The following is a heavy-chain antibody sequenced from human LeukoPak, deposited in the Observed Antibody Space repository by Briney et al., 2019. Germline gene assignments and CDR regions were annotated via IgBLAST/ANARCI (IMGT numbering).Heavy chain of an antibody. CDR2: IYYSGST. CDR3: ARVRSWNDFDY. D-gene: IGHD1-1*01. Sequence: SETLSLTCTVSGGSISSYYWSWLRQPPGKGLEWIGYIYYSGSTYYNPSLTSRVTISIDTSKNQFSPTLSSVTAADTAVYYCARVRSWNDFDYWGQGTLVTVSS. CDR1: GGSISSYY. V-gene: IGHV4-59*12. J-gene: IGHJ4*02.